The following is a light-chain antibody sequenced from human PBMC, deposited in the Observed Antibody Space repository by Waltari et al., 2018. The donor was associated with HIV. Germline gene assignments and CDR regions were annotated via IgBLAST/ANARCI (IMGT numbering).Light chain of an antibody. V-gene: IGLV2-11*01. Sequence: QSALTQPRSVSGSPGQSVTISCTGTSNDVGAYGFVSWYQQHPGKAPRLMIFDVISRPSGVPDRFSGSKSGSTASLTISGLQAEDEAEYYCSSYAGSYMWVFGGGTKLTVL. J-gene: IGLJ3*02. CDR2: DVI. CDR3: SSYAGSYMWV. CDR1: SNDVGAYGF.